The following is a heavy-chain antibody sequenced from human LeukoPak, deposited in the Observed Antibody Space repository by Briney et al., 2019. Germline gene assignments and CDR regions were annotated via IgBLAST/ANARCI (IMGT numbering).Heavy chain of an antibody. CDR3: ARVGDCSRGTCYYHYYIDV. Sequence: PSETLSLTCTVSGDSISNYYWTWIRQPPGKGLECIGYIHHSGYTNYNPSLKSRVTMSLNTSNHQFALIVISGTAADTAVYYCARVGDCSRGTCYYHYYIDVSGKGTTVTVSS. D-gene: IGHD2-15*01. V-gene: IGHV4-59*01. CDR2: IHHSGYT. J-gene: IGHJ6*03. CDR1: GDSISNYY.